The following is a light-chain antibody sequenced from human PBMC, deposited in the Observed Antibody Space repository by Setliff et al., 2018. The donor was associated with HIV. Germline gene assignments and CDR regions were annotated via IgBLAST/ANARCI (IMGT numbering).Light chain of an antibody. Sequence: QSVLTQPASVSGSPGQSITISCSGTNSDIGSHDYVSWYQQHPGKAPQLIIFSVTYRPSGVSDRFSGSKSGNTASLTISGLQPEDEADYYCASHRDTNTLEVFGTGTKVTVL. CDR1: NSDIGSHDY. CDR3: ASHRDTNTLEV. V-gene: IGLV2-14*03. CDR2: SVT. J-gene: IGLJ1*01.